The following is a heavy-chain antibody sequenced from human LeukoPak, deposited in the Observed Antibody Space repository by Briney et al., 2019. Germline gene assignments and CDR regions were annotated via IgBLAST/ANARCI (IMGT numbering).Heavy chain of an antibody. V-gene: IGHV3-15*01. CDR1: GFTFSNAW. Sequence: PGGSLRLPCAASGFTFSNAWMSWVRQAPGKGLEWVGRIKSKTDGGTTDYAAPVKGRFTISRDDSKNTLYLQMNSLKTEDTAVYYCTTDIVLMVYAIATHDYWGQGTLVTVSS. CDR2: IKSKTDGGTT. D-gene: IGHD2-8*01. CDR3: TTDIVLMVYAIATHDY. J-gene: IGHJ4*02.